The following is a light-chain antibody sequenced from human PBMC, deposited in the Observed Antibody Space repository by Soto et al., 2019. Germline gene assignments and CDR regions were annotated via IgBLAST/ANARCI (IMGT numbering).Light chain of an antibody. CDR3: QQLRMYPST. Sequence: IQLTQSPSSLSASVGDRVTITCRASQDIAIYLAWYQQKPGEAPKLLIYAASTLYGGVPSRCSGSGSGTDFALTITSLQAEEFATYYCQQLRMYPSTFGGGTKVEI. V-gene: IGKV1-9*01. CDR1: QDIAIY. CDR2: AAS. J-gene: IGKJ4*01.